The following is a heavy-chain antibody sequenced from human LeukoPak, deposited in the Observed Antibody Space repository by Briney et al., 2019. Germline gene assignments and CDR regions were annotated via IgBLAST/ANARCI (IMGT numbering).Heavy chain of an antibody. Sequence: GGSLRLSCAASGFTFSSYSMNWVRQAPGKGLEWVSYISSSSSTIYYADSVKGRFTISRDNAKNSLYLQMNSLRAEDTAVYYCARDSGWSYYYMDVWGKGTTVTISS. CDR2: ISSSSSTI. D-gene: IGHD6-19*01. J-gene: IGHJ6*03. V-gene: IGHV3-48*01. CDR1: GFTFSSYS. CDR3: ARDSGWSYYYMDV.